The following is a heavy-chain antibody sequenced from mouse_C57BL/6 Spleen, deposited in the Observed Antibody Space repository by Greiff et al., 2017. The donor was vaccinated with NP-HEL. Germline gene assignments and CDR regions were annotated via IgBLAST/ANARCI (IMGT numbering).Heavy chain of an antibody. Sequence: EVQLQESGGGLVKPGGSLKLSCAASGFTFSSYTMSWVRQTPEKRLEWVATISGGGGNTYYPDSVKGRFTISRDNAKNTLYLQMSSLRSEDTALYYCARQNYGSSPWFAYWGQGTLVTVSA. J-gene: IGHJ3*01. D-gene: IGHD1-1*01. CDR2: ISGGGGNT. V-gene: IGHV5-9*01. CDR1: GFTFSSYT. CDR3: ARQNYGSSPWFAY.